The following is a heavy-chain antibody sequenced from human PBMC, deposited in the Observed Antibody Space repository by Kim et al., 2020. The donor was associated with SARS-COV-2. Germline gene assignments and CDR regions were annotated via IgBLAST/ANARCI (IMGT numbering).Heavy chain of an antibody. D-gene: IGHD2-8*01. V-gene: IGHV3-7*01. J-gene: IGHJ2*01. CDR3: ADKIVGYGLRSDL. Sequence: YVDDVKGRFTITRDNAKNSLYLQMNSLRAEDTAVYYCADKIVGYGLRSDLWGRGTLVTVSS.